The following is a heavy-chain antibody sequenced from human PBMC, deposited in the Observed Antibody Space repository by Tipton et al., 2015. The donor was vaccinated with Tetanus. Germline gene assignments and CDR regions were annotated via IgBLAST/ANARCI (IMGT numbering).Heavy chain of an antibody. CDR3: SGAHCTDGVCNFGF. V-gene: IGHV5-51*01. CDR2: IYPGDSDT. Sequence: QLVQSGGEVKKPGESLKISCKGSGYIFNNYWIGWVRQKPGKGLEWMGIIYPGDSDTRYSPSFQGQVSISVDKSIYTAYLQWSSLKAWDASMFYCSGAHCTDGVCNFGFWGRGALVTVAS. J-gene: IGHJ4*02. CDR1: GYIFNNYW. D-gene: IGHD2-8*01.